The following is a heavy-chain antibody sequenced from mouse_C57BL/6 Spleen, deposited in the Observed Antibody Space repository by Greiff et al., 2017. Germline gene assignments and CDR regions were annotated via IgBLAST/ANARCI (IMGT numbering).Heavy chain of an antibody. J-gene: IGHJ3*01. D-gene: IGHD2-4*01. CDR3: AQIDYDYDVEENWFAY. V-gene: IGHV8-5*01. Sequence: QVTLKVSGPGILQPSQSLSLTCSFSGFSLSTSNMGIGWIRHPSGKGLEWLAHIWWNDDKYYNPSLKSRLTISKDTSNNQVFLKITSVDTADTATNYCAQIDYDYDVEENWFAYWGQGTLVTVSA. CDR1: GFSLSTSNMG. CDR2: IWWNDDK.